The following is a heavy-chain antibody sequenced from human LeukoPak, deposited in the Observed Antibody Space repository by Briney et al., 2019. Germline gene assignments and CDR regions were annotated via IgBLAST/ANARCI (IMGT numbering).Heavy chain of an antibody. CDR1: GFTFSDYY. D-gene: IGHD3-22*01. V-gene: IGHV3-11*04. Sequence: PGGSLRLSCAASGFTFSDYYMSWIRQAPGKGLEWVSYISSSGYTIYYTDSVKGRFTTSRDNTKNSLFLQMNSLRAEDTAVYYCASDPPYYYDNSGYYGYFDSWGQGTLVTVSS. CDR3: ASDPPYYYDNSGYYGYFDS. J-gene: IGHJ4*02. CDR2: ISSSGYTI.